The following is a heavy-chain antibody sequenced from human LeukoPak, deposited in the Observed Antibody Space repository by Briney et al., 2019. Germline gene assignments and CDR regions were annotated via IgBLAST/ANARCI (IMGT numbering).Heavy chain of an antibody. CDR1: GYTLTTYG. V-gene: IGHV1-18*01. J-gene: IGHJ4*02. D-gene: IGHD6-19*01. CDR2: ISADNDST. CDR3: ARHRPQWLVHHGDY. Sequence: AASVMVSCKASGYTLTTYGINWVRQAPGQGLEWMGWISADNDSTYYAQKFQGRVTMTTDTSSNTAYMELRSLRSDDTAVYYCARHRPQWLVHHGDYWGQGTLVTVSS.